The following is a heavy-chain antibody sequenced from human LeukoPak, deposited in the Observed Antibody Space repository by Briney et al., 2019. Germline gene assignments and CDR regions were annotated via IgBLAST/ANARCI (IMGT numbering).Heavy chain of an antibody. CDR2: MNPKSVNT. V-gene: IGHV1-8*01. CDR1: GYTFTSYD. J-gene: IGHJ4*02. D-gene: IGHD6-19*01. CDR3: ASILGYSSG. Sequence: ASVKVSCKASGYTFTSYDINWVRQATGQGLEWMGWMNPKSVNTGYAQKLQGRVTMTRNTSISTAYMELSSVRSEDTDVYYCASILGYSSGWGQGTLVTVSS.